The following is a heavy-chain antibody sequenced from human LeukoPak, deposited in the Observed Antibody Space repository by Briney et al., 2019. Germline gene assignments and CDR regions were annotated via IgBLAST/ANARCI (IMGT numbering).Heavy chain of an antibody. J-gene: IGHJ6*02. CDR3: AKGGSGYYYNNGMDV. CDR2: ISYDGSNK. D-gene: IGHD3-3*01. CDR1: GFTFSSYA. V-gene: IGHV3-30-3*01. Sequence: GRSLRLSCAASGFTFSSYAMHWVRQAPGKGLEWVAVISYDGSNKYYADSVKGRFTISRDNSKNTLYLQMNSLRAEDTAVYYCAKGGSGYYYNNGMDVWGQGTTVTVSS.